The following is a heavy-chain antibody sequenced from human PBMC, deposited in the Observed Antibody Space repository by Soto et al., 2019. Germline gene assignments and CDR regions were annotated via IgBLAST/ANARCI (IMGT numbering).Heavy chain of an antibody. CDR1: GYRFTSYW. CDR2: IFPSDSDT. D-gene: IGHD3-22*01. J-gene: IGHJ5*02. V-gene: IGHV5-51*01. Sequence: ESLKISCRTSGYRFTSYWIAWVGQIPGKGLEWMGIIFPSDSDTRYSPSFQGQVTISADRSTSTVFLQWASLKASDTAVYFCARKDKSGYFNWFDPWGQGTLVTVSS. CDR3: ARKDKSGYFNWFDP.